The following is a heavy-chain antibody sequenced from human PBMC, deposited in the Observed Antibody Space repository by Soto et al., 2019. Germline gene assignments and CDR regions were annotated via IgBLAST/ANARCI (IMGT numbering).Heavy chain of an antibody. CDR1: GGSISSGGYY. CDR3: ARETSDGDYYGMDV. J-gene: IGHJ6*02. CDR2: IYYSGST. Sequence: QVQLQESGPGLVKPSQTLSLTCTVSGGSISSGGYYWSWIRQHPGKGLEWIGYIYYSGSTYYNPSLKSRVTISVDTSKNQFSLKLSSVTAADTAVYFCARETSDGDYYGMDVWGQGTTVTVSS. D-gene: IGHD2-21*01. V-gene: IGHV4-31*03.